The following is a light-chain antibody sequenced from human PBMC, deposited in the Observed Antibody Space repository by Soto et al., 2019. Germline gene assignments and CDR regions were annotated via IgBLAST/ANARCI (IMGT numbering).Light chain of an antibody. CDR2: DVH. J-gene: IGLJ1*01. CDR3: SSYTASAPFYV. V-gene: IGLV2-14*03. Sequence: QSALTQPASVSGSPGQSITISCTGARTDVDGHDYVSWYQQHPGQAPKLMIFDVHXRPSGVSSRFSXXKXXXXXXXXXSGXXAEDDGDYYCSSYTASAPFYVFGTGTKVTVL. CDR1: RTDVDGHDY.